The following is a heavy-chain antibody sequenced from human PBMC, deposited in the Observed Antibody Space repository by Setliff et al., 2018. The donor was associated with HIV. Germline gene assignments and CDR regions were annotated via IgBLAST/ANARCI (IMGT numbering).Heavy chain of an antibody. CDR1: ELTFSNYA. Sequence: GGSLRLSCAASELTFSNYAMTWVRQAPGKGLEWVSSLSGSGGSTYYADSVKGRFTISRDNSKNSVYLQMHSLRAEDTAVYFCAAVPWGHSSLIIDHWGQGTPVTVSS. V-gene: IGHV3-23*01. CDR2: LSGSGGST. CDR3: AAVPWGHSSLIIDH. D-gene: IGHD3-16*01. J-gene: IGHJ4*02.